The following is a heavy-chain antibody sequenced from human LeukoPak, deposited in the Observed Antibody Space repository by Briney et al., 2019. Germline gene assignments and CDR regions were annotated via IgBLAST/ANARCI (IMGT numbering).Heavy chain of an antibody. CDR1: GFTLSSYW. CDR3: ARGEMATIAIDY. Sequence: GGSLRLSCAVSGFTLSSYWMSWVRQAPGKGLEWVANIKQDGSEKYYVDSVKGRFTISRDNAKNSLYLQMNSLRAEDTAVYYCARGEMATIAIDYWGQGTLVTVSS. J-gene: IGHJ4*02. D-gene: IGHD5-24*01. V-gene: IGHV3-7*04. CDR2: IKQDGSEK.